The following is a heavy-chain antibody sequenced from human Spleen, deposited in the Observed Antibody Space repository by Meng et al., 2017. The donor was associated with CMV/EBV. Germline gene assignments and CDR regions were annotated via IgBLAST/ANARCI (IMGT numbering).Heavy chain of an antibody. Sequence: ASVKVSCKASGYTFTSYYMHWVRQAPGQGLEWMGIINPSGGSTSYAQKFQGRVTMTRDTSTSTVYMVLSRLTSGDTAVYYCARHLEEYRFGLAAQQNYFDPWAPGALVTVSS. CDR3: ARHLEEYRFGLAAQQNYFDP. CDR2: INPSGGST. V-gene: IGHV1-46*01. CDR1: GYTFTSYY. J-gene: IGHJ5*02. D-gene: IGHD2-15*01.